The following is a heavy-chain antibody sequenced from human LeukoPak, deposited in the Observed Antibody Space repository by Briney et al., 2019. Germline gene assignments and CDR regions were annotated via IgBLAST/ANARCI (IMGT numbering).Heavy chain of an antibody. CDR3: ARAPPDYYDSSGYSEYYFDY. CDR1: GGTFSSYA. D-gene: IGHD3-22*01. Sequence: SVKVSCKASGGTFSSYAISWVRQAPGQGLEWMGGIIPIFGTANYAQKFQGRVTMTRDTSTSTVYMELSSLRSEDTAVYYCARAPPDYYDSSGYSEYYFDYWGQGTLVTVSS. V-gene: IGHV1-69*05. CDR2: IIPIFGTA. J-gene: IGHJ4*02.